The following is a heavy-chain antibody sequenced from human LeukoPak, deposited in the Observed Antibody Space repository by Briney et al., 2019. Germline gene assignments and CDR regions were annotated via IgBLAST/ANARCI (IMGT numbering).Heavy chain of an antibody. CDR1: GGSISSGSYC. CDR3: ASGGSGWYGAAFDI. Sequence: SETLSLTCTVSGGSISSGSYCWSWIRQPAGKGLEWIGRIYTSGSTNYNPSLKSRVTISVDTSKNQFSLKLISVTAADTAVYYCASGGSGWYGAAFDIWGQGTMVTVSS. J-gene: IGHJ3*02. D-gene: IGHD6-19*01. V-gene: IGHV4-61*02. CDR2: IYTSGST.